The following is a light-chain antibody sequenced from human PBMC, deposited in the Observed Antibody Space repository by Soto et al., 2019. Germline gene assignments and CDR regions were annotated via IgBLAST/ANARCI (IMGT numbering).Light chain of an antibody. CDR1: SSDVGGFEY. CDR3: GSITRSSTSV. J-gene: IGLJ1*01. Sequence: QSVLSQPASVSGSPGQSITISCTGTSSDVGGFEYVSWYQHQPGKDPKLIIYDVTKRPSGVSNRFSGSKSGNTASLTISGIQAEDEGDYYCGSITRSSTSVFGNGTKVAVL. V-gene: IGLV2-14*01. CDR2: DVT.